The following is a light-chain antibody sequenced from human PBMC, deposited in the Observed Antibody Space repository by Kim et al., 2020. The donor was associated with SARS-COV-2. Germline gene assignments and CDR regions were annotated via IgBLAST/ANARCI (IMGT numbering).Light chain of an antibody. CDR1: QDISNY. CDR2: AAS. J-gene: IGKJ2*01. Sequence: SASIGDRVTITCRASQDISNYLAWFQLKPGEVPKRLIYAASSLQGGVPSRFSGSGSGTEFTLTISSLQPDDSATYFCLQHSTYPYTFGQGTKLEI. CDR3: LQHSTYPYT. V-gene: IGKV1-17*03.